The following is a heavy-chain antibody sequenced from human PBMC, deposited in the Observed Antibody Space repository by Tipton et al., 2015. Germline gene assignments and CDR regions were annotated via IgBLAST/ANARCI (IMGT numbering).Heavy chain of an antibody. CDR2: IRYSGST. D-gene: IGHD2-21*02. J-gene: IGHJ4*02. V-gene: IGHV4-59*01. CDR3: ARDPYVTPIDN. Sequence: TLSLTCSVSSDSITKYYWSWLRQPPGKELEWIGYIRYSGSTNYNPSLKSRVTISVDTSKTQFSLKMSSVTASDTAVYYCARDPYVTPIDNWGQGTLVTVSS. CDR1: SDSITKYY.